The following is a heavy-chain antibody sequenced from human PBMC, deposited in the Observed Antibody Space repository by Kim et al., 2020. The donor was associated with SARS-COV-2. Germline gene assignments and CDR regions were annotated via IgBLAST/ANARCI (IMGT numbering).Heavy chain of an antibody. V-gene: IGHV4-39*07. CDR3: ARAATRYYYYAMDV. D-gene: IGHD2-15*01. Sequence: NPALRGRVTISVDPAKNQFSLKVNSGTAADTAVYYCARAATRYYYYAMDVWGQGTTVTVSS. J-gene: IGHJ6*02.